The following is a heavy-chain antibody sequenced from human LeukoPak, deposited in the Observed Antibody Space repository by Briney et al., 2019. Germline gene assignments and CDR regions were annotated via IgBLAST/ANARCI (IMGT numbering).Heavy chain of an antibody. J-gene: IGHJ4*02. D-gene: IGHD3-10*01. CDR3: GRGMRDYYGLDY. V-gene: IGHV3-74*01. CDR2: INSDGRTT. CDR1: GFIFSSFW. Sequence: GGSRRLSCAASGFIFSSFWMHWVRQVPGKGLVWVSHINSDGRTTDYADSVRGRFTISRDNAKNTLYLQMNRLTVEDTAVYYCGRGMRDYYGLDYWGQGFLVTVSS.